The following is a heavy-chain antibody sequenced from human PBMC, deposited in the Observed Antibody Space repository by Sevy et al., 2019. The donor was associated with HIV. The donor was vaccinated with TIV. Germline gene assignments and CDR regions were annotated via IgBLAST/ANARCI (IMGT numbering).Heavy chain of an antibody. CDR2: ISYDGSNK. Sequence: GGSLRLSCAASGFTFSSYGMHWVRQAPGKGLEWVAVISYDGSNKYYADSVKGRFTISRDNSKNTLYLQMNSLRAKDTAVYYCAKAHHYCSGGSCPNWFDPWGQGTLVTVSS. V-gene: IGHV3-30*18. CDR1: GFTFSSYG. J-gene: IGHJ5*02. D-gene: IGHD2-15*01. CDR3: AKAHHYCSGGSCPNWFDP.